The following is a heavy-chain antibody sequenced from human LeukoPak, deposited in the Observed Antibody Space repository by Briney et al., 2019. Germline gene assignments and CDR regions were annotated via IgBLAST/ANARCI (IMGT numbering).Heavy chain of an antibody. CDR3: AKRPGAFPL. CDR1: GFTFNGYA. Sequence: GGSLRLSCVASGFTFNGYAMSWVRQAPGKGLEWVATIVGSGRTTYYADSVRGRFVISRDNSQNVVHLQMNSLRVEDTAFYYRAKRPGAFPLWGRGTLVTVSP. CDR2: IVGSGRTT. D-gene: IGHD1-14*01. J-gene: IGHJ3*01. V-gene: IGHV3-23*01.